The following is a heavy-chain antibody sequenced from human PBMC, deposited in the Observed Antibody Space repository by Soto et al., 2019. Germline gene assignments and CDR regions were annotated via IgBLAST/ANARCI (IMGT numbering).Heavy chain of an antibody. CDR1: GFSSSDYA. V-gene: IGHV3-23*01. D-gene: IGHD1-7*01. Sequence: GGSLRLSFVASGFSSSDYAMKWVRQAPGKGLEWVSGISASGGSTHYADFVKGRFTMSRDNSKSTLYLEMNNMRAGDTAVYYREAYNWYSQPDFWGQGTLVTVSS. CDR3: EAYNWYSQPDF. CDR2: ISASGGST. J-gene: IGHJ4*02.